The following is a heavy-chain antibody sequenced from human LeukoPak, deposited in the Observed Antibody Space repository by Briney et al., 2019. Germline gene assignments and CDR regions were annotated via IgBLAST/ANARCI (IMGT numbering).Heavy chain of an antibody. V-gene: IGHV1-18*04. CDR3: ARAVGYYDILSGYSYNGFDS. CDR1: GYTFTSYG. J-gene: IGHJ5*01. Sequence: ASVKVSCKASGYTFTSYGISWVRQAPGQGREWMGWINAYNGNTNYAQKLQGRVNMTKDTSTSTAYMELRSLRSDDTAVYYCARAVGYYDILSGYSYNGFDSWGQGNLVIVSS. CDR2: INAYNGNT. D-gene: IGHD3-9*01.